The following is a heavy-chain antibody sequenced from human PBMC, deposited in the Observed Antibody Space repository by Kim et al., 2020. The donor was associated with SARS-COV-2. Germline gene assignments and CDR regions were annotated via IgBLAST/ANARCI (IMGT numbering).Heavy chain of an antibody. J-gene: IGHJ4*02. Sequence: NYAQKFQGSVTITADKSTSTAYMVLSSLRSEDTAVYFCAMFHSSGWSFDYWGQGTLVTVSS. D-gene: IGHD6-19*01. V-gene: IGHV1-69*02. CDR3: AMFHSSGWSFDY.